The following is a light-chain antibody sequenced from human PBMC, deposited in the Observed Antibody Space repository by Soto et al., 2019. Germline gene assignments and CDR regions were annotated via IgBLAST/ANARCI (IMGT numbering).Light chain of an antibody. Sequence: EVVLTQSPVTLSLSPGERATLSCRASQSVSSSYLAWYQQKPGQAPRILIYGASSRATGIPDRFSGSGSGTDFTLNIRRLEPEDFAVYYWQQDDSSIWAYTFCQGTKREIK. J-gene: IGKJ2*01. CDR2: GAS. CDR3: QQDDSSIWAYT. CDR1: QSVSSSY. V-gene: IGKV3-20*01.